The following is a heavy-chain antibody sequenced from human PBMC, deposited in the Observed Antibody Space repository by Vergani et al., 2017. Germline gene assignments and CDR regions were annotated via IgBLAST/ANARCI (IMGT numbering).Heavy chain of an antibody. CDR2: IDPSDSYT. J-gene: IGHJ6*02. Sequence: EVQLVQSGAEVKKPGESLRISCKGSGYSFTSYWISWVRQMPGKGLEWMGRIDPSDSYTNYSPSFQGHVTISADKSSSTAYLQWSSLKASDTAMYYCARLVVVAATHYYYYGMDVWGQGTTVTVSS. V-gene: IGHV5-10-1*01. CDR3: ARLVVVAATHYYYYGMDV. D-gene: IGHD2-15*01. CDR1: GYSFTSYW.